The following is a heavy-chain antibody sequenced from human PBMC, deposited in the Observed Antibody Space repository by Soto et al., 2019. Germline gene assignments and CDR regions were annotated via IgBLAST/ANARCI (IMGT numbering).Heavy chain of an antibody. CDR1: GDSMNTYY. D-gene: IGHD3-22*01. CDR3: ARTSGYATPLDQ. CDR2: VYFRGST. Sequence: QVQLQESGPGLVKPSETLSLTCTVSGDSMNTYYWTWIRQSPGKGLEWIGYVYFRGSTYYHPSFQGRASISIDTSQNQFSLSLNSMTAADTAVYYCARTSGYATPLDQWGQGTLVTVSS. J-gene: IGHJ4*02. V-gene: IGHV4-59*01.